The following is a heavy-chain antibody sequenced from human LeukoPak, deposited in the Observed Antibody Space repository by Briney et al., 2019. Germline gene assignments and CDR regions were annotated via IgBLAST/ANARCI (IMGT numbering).Heavy chain of an antibody. J-gene: IGHJ5*02. V-gene: IGHV3-23*01. Sequence: GGTLRLSCAASRFTFNNYGMSWVRQAPGKGLEWVSAISGSGTNTYYADSVKGRFTISRDNSKNTLYLQMNSLRAEDTAVYYCAKDLHYDSSGYPDYNWFDPWGQGTLVTVSS. CDR3: AKDLHYDSSGYPDYNWFDP. CDR2: ISGSGTNT. CDR1: RFTFNNYG. D-gene: IGHD3-22*01.